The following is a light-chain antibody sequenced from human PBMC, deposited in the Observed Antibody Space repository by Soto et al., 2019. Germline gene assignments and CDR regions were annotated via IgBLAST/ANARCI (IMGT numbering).Light chain of an antibody. Sequence: DIQMTQSPSTLSASVGDTVTITCRASQSISSYLNWYQQKPGKAPKLLIYAASSLQSGVPSRFSGSGSGTDFTLTISSLQPEDFATYYCQQSYSTPLFGGGTKVDIK. CDR2: AAS. V-gene: IGKV1-39*01. CDR3: QQSYSTPL. CDR1: QSISSY. J-gene: IGKJ4*01.